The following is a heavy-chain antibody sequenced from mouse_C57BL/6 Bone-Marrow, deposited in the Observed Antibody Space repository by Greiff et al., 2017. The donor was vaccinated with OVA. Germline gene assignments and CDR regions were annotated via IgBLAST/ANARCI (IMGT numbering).Heavy chain of an antibody. CDR2: IHPNSGST. CDR3: ARGSYYYGSSYAMDY. J-gene: IGHJ4*01. Sequence: QVQLQQPGAELVKPGASVKLSCKASGYTFTSYWMHWVKQRPGQGLEWIGMIHPNSGSTNYNEKFKSKATLTVDKSSSTAYMQLSSLTSEDSAVYYCARGSYYYGSSYAMDYRGQGTSVTVSS. CDR1: GYTFTSYW. D-gene: IGHD1-1*01. V-gene: IGHV1-64*01.